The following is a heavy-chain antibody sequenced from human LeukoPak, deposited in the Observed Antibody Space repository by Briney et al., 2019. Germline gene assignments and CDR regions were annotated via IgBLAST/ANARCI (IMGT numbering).Heavy chain of an antibody. D-gene: IGHD1-26*01. J-gene: IGHJ5*02. CDR3: AKDGGSYLNWIDP. Sequence: GGSLRLSCAASGFTFSSYGMHWVRQAPGKGLEWVAVISYDGSNKYYADSVKGRFTISRDNSKNTLYLQMNSLRAEDTAVYYCAKDGGSYLNWIDPWGQGTLVTVSS. V-gene: IGHV3-30*18. CDR2: ISYDGSNK. CDR1: GFTFSSYG.